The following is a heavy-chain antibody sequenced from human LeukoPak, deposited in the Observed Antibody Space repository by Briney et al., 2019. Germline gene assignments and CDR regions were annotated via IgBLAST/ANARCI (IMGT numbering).Heavy chain of an antibody. D-gene: IGHD4-11*01. V-gene: IGHV4-59*01. CDR2: NYYGGSA. CDR1: GVSISSYY. CDR3: ARGDYRYSHY. J-gene: IGHJ4*02. Sequence: PSETLSLTCTVSGVSISSYYWSWDRQPPGKGLEWIGYNYYGGSANYNPSLKSRVTISVDATKNQFSLKLSSVTAADTAVYYCARGDYRYSHYWGQGTLVTVSS.